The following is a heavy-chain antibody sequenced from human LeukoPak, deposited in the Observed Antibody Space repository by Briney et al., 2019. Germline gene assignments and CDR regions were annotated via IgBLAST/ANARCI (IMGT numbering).Heavy chain of an antibody. CDR1: GYTFTSYG. J-gene: IGHJ4*02. D-gene: IGHD2-2*01. V-gene: IGHV1-18*01. Sequence: GASVKVSCKASGYTFTSYGISWVRQAPGQGLEWMGWISAYNGNTNYAQKLQGRVTMTTDTSTSTAYMELRSLRSDDTAVYYCARFRGVYCSSTSCYGMAYFDYWGQGTLVTVSS. CDR2: ISAYNGNT. CDR3: ARFRGVYCSSTSCYGMAYFDY.